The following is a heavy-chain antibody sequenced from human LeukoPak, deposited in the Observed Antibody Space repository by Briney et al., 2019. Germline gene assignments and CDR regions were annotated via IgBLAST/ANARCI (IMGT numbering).Heavy chain of an antibody. CDR3: ARTYDSNGYYPDY. CDR1: GGSISTYY. J-gene: IGHJ4*02. CDR2: IYYSGST. D-gene: IGHD3-22*01. Sequence: SETLSLTCTVSGGSISTYYWSWIRQPPGKGLEWIGYIYYSGSTNYNPSLKSRVTISMDTSKNQFSLKLSSVTAADTAVYFCARTYDSNGYYPDYWGRGTLVTVSS. V-gene: IGHV4-59*01.